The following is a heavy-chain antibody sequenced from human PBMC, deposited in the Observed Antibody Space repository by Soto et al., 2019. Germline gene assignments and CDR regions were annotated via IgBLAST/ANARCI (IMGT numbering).Heavy chain of an antibody. CDR1: GFTFSSYW. Sequence: PGGSLRLSCAASGFTFSSYWMSWVRQAPGKGLVWVSSISSSSSYIYYADSVKGRFTISRDNAKNSLYLQMNSLRAEDTAVYYCAKDGGPVYCNSPGCSAKHFDYWGQGALVTVSS. J-gene: IGHJ4*02. V-gene: IGHV3-21*01. CDR3: AKDGGPVYCNSPGCSAKHFDY. D-gene: IGHD2-2*01. CDR2: ISSSSSYI.